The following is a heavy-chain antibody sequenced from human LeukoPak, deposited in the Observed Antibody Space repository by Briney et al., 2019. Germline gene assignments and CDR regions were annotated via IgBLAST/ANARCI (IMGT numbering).Heavy chain of an antibody. J-gene: IGHJ4*02. D-gene: IGHD6-13*01. CDR3: AKGVGAASDY. V-gene: IGHV3-23*01. Sequence: SGGSLRLSCAASGFTFSSYAMTWVRQPPGKGLEWVSAISGSGGGTYYADSVKGRFTISRDNSKNTLYLQMNSLRAEDTAVYYCAKGVGAASDYWGQGTLVTVSS. CDR2: ISGSGGGT. CDR1: GFTFSSYA.